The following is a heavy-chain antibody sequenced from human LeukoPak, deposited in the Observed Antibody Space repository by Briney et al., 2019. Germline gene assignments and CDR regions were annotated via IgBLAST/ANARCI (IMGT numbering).Heavy chain of an antibody. CDR1: GFTFSSYG. V-gene: IGHV3-30*18. J-gene: IGHJ6*02. D-gene: IGHD4-17*01. CDR2: ISYDGSNK. Sequence: GRSLRLSCAASGFTFSSYGMHWVRQAPGKGLEWVAVISYDGSNKYYADSVKGRFTISRDNPKNTLYLQMNSLRAEDTAVYYCAKDATVTTPPAPYYYYYGMDVWGQGTTVTVSS. CDR3: AKDATVTTPPAPYYYYYGMDV.